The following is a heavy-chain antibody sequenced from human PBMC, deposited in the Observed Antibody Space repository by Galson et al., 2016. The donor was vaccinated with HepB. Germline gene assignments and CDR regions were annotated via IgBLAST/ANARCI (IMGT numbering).Heavy chain of an antibody. CDR1: GFTFSSFA. CDR3: AKLGYALDL. J-gene: IGHJ3*01. Sequence: SLRLSCAASGFTFSSFAMHWVRQAPGKGLEWVAVIPHDEGEKYYADSVKGRFTISRDNSKNTLYLQMNSLKAVDTAVYYCAKLGYALDLWGQGTMVTVSS. V-gene: IGHV3-30*18. D-gene: IGHD2-15*01. CDR2: IPHDEGEK.